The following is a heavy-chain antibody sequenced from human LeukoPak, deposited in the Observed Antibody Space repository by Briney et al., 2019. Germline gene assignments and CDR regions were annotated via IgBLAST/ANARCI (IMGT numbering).Heavy chain of an antibody. Sequence: PETLSLTCTVSGGSISSYYWSWIRQPPGKGLEWIGYIYYSGSTNYNPSLKSRVTISVDTSKNQFSLKLSSVTAADTAVYYCARGSRRYCSGGSCYSELVHWGQGTLVTVSS. CDR3: ARGSRRYCSGGSCYSELVH. CDR2: IYYSGST. D-gene: IGHD2-15*01. J-gene: IGHJ4*02. V-gene: IGHV4-59*01. CDR1: GGSISSYY.